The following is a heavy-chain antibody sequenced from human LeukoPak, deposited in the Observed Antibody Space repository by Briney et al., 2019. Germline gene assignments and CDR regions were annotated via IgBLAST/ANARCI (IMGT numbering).Heavy chain of an antibody. J-gene: IGHJ4*02. D-gene: IGHD6-13*01. CDR2: VKSKAATATT. V-gene: IGHV3-15*01. CDR1: GFTFSNAW. Sequence: GGSLRLSCAASGFTFSNAWMNWVRQAPGKGLEWVGRVKSKAATATTDYPAPLKGTFTISRDDSKNTLYLHMNSLKTEDTAVYYAATDPPGSSNIIDYWGQGTLVTVSS. CDR3: ATDPPGSSNIIDY.